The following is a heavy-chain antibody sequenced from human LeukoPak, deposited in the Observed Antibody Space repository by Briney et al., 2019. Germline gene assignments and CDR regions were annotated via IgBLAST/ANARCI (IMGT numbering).Heavy chain of an antibody. CDR3: ARGGNYYPYYFDY. CDR2: IYYSGNT. D-gene: IGHD1-26*01. J-gene: IGHJ4*02. Sequence: SETLSLTCTVSGGSISSYYWSWIRQPPGKGLEWIGYIYYSGNTNYNPSLKSRVTISVDTSKNQFSLKPSSVTAADTAVYYCARGGNYYPYYFDYWGQGALVIVSS. V-gene: IGHV4-59*01. CDR1: GGSISSYY.